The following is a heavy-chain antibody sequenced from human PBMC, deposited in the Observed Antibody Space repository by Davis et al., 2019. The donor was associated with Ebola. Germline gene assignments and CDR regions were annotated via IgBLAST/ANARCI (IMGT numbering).Heavy chain of an antibody. Sequence: AASVKVSCKASGYTFTRYGISWVRQAPGQGLEWMGWNRAYNGNTNYPHNLQGRVTMTTDTSTRPAYMEVRSLRYDDTAVYYCARAVTMVLPSGWFDPWGQGTLVTVSS. CDR2: NRAYNGNT. V-gene: IGHV1-18*01. CDR3: ARAVTMVLPSGWFDP. J-gene: IGHJ5*02. D-gene: IGHD3-10*01. CDR1: GYTFTRYG.